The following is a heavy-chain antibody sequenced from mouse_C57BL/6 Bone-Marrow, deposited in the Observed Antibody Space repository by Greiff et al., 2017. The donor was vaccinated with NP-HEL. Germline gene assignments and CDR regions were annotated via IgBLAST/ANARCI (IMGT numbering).Heavy chain of an antibody. CDR2: INPEDGET. V-gene: IGHV14-2*01. J-gene: IGHJ4*01. CDR3: ARGAFYYGNYEDAMGY. D-gene: IGHD2-1*01. Sequence: VQLQQSGAELVKPGASVKFSCTASGFNFKDYYMPWVKQRTEQGLEWIGRINPEDGETKYAPKFQGQATITADTSANTAYLQLSSLTSEDTAVYYCARGAFYYGNYEDAMGYWGQGTSVTVSS. CDR1: GFNFKDYY.